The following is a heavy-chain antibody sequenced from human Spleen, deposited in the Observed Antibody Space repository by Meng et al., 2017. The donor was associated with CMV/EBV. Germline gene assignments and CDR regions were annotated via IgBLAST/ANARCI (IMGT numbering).Heavy chain of an antibody. CDR2: ISSSSSFI. CDR1: GFTFSTYS. V-gene: IGHV3-21*01. J-gene: IGHJ4*02. Sequence: EVQLVESGXXLXKPGGXXRLSCAASGFTFSTYSMNWVRQAPWKGLEWVSSISSSSSFIYYADSVKGRFTISRDNAKNSLYLQMNSLRAEDTAVYYCARDGNYFPYYWGQGPLVTVSS. CDR3: ARDGNYFPYY. D-gene: IGHD1-7*01.